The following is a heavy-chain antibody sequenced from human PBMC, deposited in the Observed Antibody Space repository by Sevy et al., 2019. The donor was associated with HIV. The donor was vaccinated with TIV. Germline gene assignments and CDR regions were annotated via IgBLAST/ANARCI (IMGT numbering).Heavy chain of an antibody. Sequence: GGSLRLSCAASGFTFNNYAMTWVRQAPGKGLEWVSAVSGGGDTTYYADSVKGRFTISRDNSKNTLYLQMNSLRAEDTAVYYCAREGDYYGSGSQTPYYYYYGMDVWGQGTTVTVSS. V-gene: IGHV3-23*01. CDR3: AREGDYYGSGSQTPYYYYYGMDV. CDR1: GFTFNNYA. D-gene: IGHD3-10*01. J-gene: IGHJ6*02. CDR2: VSGGGDTT.